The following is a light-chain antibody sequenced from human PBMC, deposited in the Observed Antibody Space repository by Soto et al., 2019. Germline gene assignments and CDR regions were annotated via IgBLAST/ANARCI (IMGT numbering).Light chain of an antibody. Sequence: EIVLTQSPGTLSLSPGERATLSCRASQSVSSSYLAWYQQKPGQAPRLLIYGASSRATGIPDRFSGSGSGTDFTLTISRLEPEDCAVYYCQQDSSSPAYTFGQGTKLEIK. CDR3: QQDSSSPAYT. CDR1: QSVSSSY. J-gene: IGKJ2*01. CDR2: GAS. V-gene: IGKV3-20*01.